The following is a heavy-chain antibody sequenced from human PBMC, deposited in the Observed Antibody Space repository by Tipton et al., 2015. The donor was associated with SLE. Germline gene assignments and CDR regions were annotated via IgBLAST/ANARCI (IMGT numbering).Heavy chain of an antibody. CDR3: ATRRGYFDY. CDR2: IYYSGST. J-gene: IGHJ4*02. V-gene: IGHV4-39*07. CDR1: GGSISSSSYY. Sequence: TLSLTCTVSGGSISSSSYYWGWIRQPPGKGLEWIGSIYYSGSTYYNPSLKSRVTISVDTSKNQFSLKLSSVTAADTAVYYCATRRGYFDYWGQGTLVTVSS.